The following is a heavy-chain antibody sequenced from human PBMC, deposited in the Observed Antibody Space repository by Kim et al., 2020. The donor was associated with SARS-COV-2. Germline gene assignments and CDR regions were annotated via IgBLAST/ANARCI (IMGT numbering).Heavy chain of an antibody. CDR3: ARTVSLAARLRSRGWFDP. CDR1: GGSISSYY. D-gene: IGHD6-6*01. CDR2: IYYSGST. Sequence: SETLSLTCTVSGGSISSYYWSWIRQPPGKGLEWIGYIYYSGSTNYNPSLKSRVTISVDTSKNQFSLKLSSVTAADTAVYYCARTVSLAARLRSRGWFDPWGQGTLVTVSS. V-gene: IGHV4-59*01. J-gene: IGHJ5*02.